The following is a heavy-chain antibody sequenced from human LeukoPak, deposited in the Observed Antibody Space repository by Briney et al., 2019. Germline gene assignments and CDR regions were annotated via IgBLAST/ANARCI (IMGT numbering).Heavy chain of an antibody. D-gene: IGHD6-13*01. J-gene: IGHJ4*02. CDR1: GFTFSSYG. CDR2: ISYDGSNK. V-gene: IGHV3-30*03. Sequence: PGGSLRLSCAASGFTFSSYGMHWVRQAPGKGLEWVAVISYDGSNKYYADSVKGRFTISRDNSKNTLYLQMNSPRAEDTAVYYCARGAAAGIASRPDYWGQGTLVTVSS. CDR3: ARGAAAGIASRPDY.